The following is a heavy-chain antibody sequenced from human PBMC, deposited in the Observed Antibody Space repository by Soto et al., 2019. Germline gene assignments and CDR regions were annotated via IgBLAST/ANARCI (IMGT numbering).Heavy chain of an antibody. CDR3: ARLKRGYSYGSIIDF. V-gene: IGHV4-59*01. CDR2: IFYSGST. D-gene: IGHD5-18*01. Sequence: SETLSLTCTVTGDSIRNYYWSWNRQPPGRGLEYIGYIFYSGSTNYNPSLKSQVAISVDTSRNQFALKLRSVTAADTATYYCARLKRGYSYGSIIDFWGRGTLVTVSS. CDR1: GDSIRNYY. J-gene: IGHJ4*01.